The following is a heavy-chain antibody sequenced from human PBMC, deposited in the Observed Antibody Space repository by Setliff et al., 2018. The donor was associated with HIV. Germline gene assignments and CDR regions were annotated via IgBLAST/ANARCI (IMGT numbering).Heavy chain of an antibody. V-gene: IGHV1-69*13. CDR2: IIPVFGET. J-gene: IGHJ6*03. CDR3: ARTTLVDTAMVNYYYYMDV. CDR1: GGTFCDYA. D-gene: IGHD5-18*01. Sequence: SVKVSCKASGGTFCDYAVDWVRQAPGQGLKWMGRIIPVFGETNYAQKFQGRVTITADESTSTAYMELSSLRSEDTAVYYCARTTLVDTAMVNYYYYMDVWGKGTTVTVSS.